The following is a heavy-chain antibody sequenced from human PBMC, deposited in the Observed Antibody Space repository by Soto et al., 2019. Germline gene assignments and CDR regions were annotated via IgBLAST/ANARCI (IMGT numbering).Heavy chain of an antibody. D-gene: IGHD1-26*01. CDR2: IYSGGST. V-gene: IGHV3-66*01. J-gene: IGHJ5*02. CDR1: GFTVSSNY. CDR3: AREVRATSAKVVQDWFDP. Sequence: GGSLRLSCAASGFTVSSNYMSWVRQAPGKGLEWVSVIYSGGSTYYADSVKGRFTISRDNSKNTLYLQMNSLRAEDTAVYYCAREVRATSAKVVQDWFDPWGQGTLVTVSS.